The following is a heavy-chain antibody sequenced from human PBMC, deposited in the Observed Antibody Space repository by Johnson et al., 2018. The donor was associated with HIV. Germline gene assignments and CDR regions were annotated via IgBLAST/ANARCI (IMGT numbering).Heavy chain of an antibody. D-gene: IGHD2-2*01. CDR3: ARDGGYCSSTSCFRHWASAFDI. Sequence: QVQLVESGGGVVQRGRSLRLSCAASGFTFSSYAMHWVRQAPGKGLEWVAVISYDGSNKYYADSVKGRFTISRDNSKNTLYLQMNSLRAEDTAVYYCARDGGYCSSTSCFRHWASAFDIWGQGTMVTVSS. J-gene: IGHJ3*02. CDR2: ISYDGSNK. CDR1: GFTFSSYA. V-gene: IGHV3-30*04.